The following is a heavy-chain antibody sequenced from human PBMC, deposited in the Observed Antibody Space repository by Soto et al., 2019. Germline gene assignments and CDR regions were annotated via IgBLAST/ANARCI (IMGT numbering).Heavy chain of an antibody. J-gene: IGHJ5*02. CDR3: ARDLNEIAATNWFDP. CDR2: IIPIFGTA. D-gene: IGHD6-6*01. Sequence: SVKVSCKASGGTFSSYAISWVRQAPGQGLEWMGGIIPIFGTANYAQKFQGRVTITADESTSTAYMELSSLRSEDTAVYYCARDLNEIAATNWFDPWGQGTLVTVSS. CDR1: GGTFSSYA. V-gene: IGHV1-69*13.